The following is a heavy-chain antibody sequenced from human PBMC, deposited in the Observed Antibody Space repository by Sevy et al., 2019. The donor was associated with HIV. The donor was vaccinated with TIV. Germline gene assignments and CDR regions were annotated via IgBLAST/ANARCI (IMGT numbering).Heavy chain of an antibody. J-gene: IGHJ3*02. CDR1: GGSISSGSYY. D-gene: IGHD2-2*01. Sequence: SETLSLTCTVSGGSISSGSYYWSWIRQPAGKGLEWIGRIYTSGSTKYNPSLKSRVTMSVDTSKNQFSLKLTSVTAAETALYYCARGGNSGYCISASCQSDAFDIWGQGTMVTVSS. CDR2: IYTSGST. CDR3: ARGGNSGYCISASCQSDAFDI. V-gene: IGHV4-61*02.